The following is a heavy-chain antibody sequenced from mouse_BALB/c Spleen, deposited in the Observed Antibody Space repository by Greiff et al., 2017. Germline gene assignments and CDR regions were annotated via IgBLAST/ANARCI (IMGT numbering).Heavy chain of an antibody. CDR2: ISSGGSYT. Sequence: EVKLVESGGDLVKPGGSLKLSCAASGFTFSSYGMSWVRQTPDKRLEWVATISSGGSYTYYPDSVKGRFTISRDNAKNTLYLQMSSLKSEDTAMYYCARQDDPDYWGQGTTLTVSS. CDR1: GFTFSSYG. J-gene: IGHJ2*01. V-gene: IGHV5-6*02. D-gene: IGHD2-3*01. CDR3: ARQDDPDY.